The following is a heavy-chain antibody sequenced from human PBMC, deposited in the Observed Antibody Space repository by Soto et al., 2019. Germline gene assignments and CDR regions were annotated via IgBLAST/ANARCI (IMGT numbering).Heavy chain of an antibody. J-gene: IGHJ4*02. Sequence: QVQLQESGPGLVKPSETLSLTCSVSSGSISSYYWSWIRQPPGGGLEWSGQIYYNGSTTYNPSVKSRVHIAVDMSKIRFSLKLTSLTAADTAVYYCARGGWLRPFEYWGQGSLVTVSS. CDR3: ARGGWLRPFEY. V-gene: IGHV4-59*01. CDR2: IYYNGST. CDR1: SGSISSYY. D-gene: IGHD5-12*01.